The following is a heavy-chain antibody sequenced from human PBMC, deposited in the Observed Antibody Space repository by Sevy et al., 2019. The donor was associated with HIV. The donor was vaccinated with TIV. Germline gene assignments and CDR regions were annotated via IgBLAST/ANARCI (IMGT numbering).Heavy chain of an antibody. CDR1: DGSFSGYY. V-gene: IGHV4-34*01. J-gene: IGHJ5*02. D-gene: IGHD2-2*01. Sequence: QSQTLSLTCAVHDGSFSGYYWNWIRQLPGKGLEWIGEINESGITYYNPSLKSRVTISVDTSKKQFSLKLNSVTAADTAVYFCARSPPVVVVPGAPSWFDPWGQGTLVTVSS. CDR3: ARSPPVVVVPGAPSWFDP. CDR2: INESGIT.